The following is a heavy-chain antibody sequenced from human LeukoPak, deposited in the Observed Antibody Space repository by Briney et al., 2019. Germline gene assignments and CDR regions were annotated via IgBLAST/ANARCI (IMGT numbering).Heavy chain of an antibody. J-gene: IGHJ4*02. CDR2: IYPGDSDT. CDR3: ARLDYDILTGYGPFDY. Sequence: GESLKISCKGSGYSFTSYWIGWVRQMPGKGLEWMGIIYPGDSDTRYSPSFQGQVTISADKSISTAYLQWSSLKASDTAMYYCARLDYDILTGYGPFDYWGQGTLVTVSS. V-gene: IGHV5-51*01. CDR1: GYSFTSYW. D-gene: IGHD3-9*01.